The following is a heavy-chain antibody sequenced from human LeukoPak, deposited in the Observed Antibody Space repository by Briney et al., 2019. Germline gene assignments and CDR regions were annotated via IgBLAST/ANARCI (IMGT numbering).Heavy chain of an antibody. V-gene: IGHV4-39*01. CDR2: ISYSGAT. J-gene: IGHJ5*02. Sequence: PSETLSLTCTVSGRSISTTNFYWGWIRQPPGKGLEWIGSISYSGATYYNPSLKSRLTVSADTSKKEASLRLNSVTAADTAVYYCASHPRYDFWAWGQGNLVIVSS. D-gene: IGHD3-3*01. CDR1: GRSISTTNFY. CDR3: ASHPRYDFWA.